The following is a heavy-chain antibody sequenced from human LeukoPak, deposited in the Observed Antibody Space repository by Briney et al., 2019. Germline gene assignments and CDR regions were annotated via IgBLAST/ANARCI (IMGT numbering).Heavy chain of an antibody. V-gene: IGHV1-2*02. CDR1: GYTFTGYY. CDR3: ATNQYGDYTLGDY. D-gene: IGHD4-17*01. J-gene: IGHJ4*02. Sequence: ASVTVSCKASGYTFTGYYMHWVRQAPGQGLEWMGWINPNSGGTNYAQKFQGRVTMTRDTSISTAYMELSSLRSDDTAVYYCATNQYGDYTLGDYWGQGTLVSVSS. CDR2: INPNSGGT.